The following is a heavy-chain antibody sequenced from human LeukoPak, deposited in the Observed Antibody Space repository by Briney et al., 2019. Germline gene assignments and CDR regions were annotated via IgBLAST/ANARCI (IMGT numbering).Heavy chain of an antibody. J-gene: IGHJ5*02. D-gene: IGHD3-10*01. Sequence: GGSLRLSCAASGFTFSSYAMSWVRQAPGKGLEWVSGISGSGGSTYYADSVKGRFTISRDNSQNTLYLQMNSLRAEDTAVYYCAKRGSGSHNNWFDPWGQGTLVTVSS. CDR1: GFTFSSYA. CDR3: AKRGSGSHNNWFDP. V-gene: IGHV3-23*01. CDR2: ISGSGGST.